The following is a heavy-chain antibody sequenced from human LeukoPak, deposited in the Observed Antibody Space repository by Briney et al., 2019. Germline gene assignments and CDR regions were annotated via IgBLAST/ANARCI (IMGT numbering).Heavy chain of an antibody. CDR1: GGSISSSSYY. V-gene: IGHV4-39*07. J-gene: IGHJ2*01. Sequence: PSETLSLTCTVSGGSISSSSYYWGWIRQPPGKGLEWIGSIYYSGSTYYNPSLKSRVTISVDTSKNQFSLKLSSVTAADTAVYYCARGRRYSYAPQRYFDLWGRGTLVTVSS. D-gene: IGHD5-18*01. CDR3: ARGRRYSYAPQRYFDL. CDR2: IYYSGST.